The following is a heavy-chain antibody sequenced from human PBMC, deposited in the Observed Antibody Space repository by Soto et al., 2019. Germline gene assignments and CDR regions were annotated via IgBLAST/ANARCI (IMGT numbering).Heavy chain of an antibody. Sequence: EVQLVESGGGLVQPGGSLRLSCAASGFTLSSYWMHWVRQAPGRGLAWVSRINSDGSSTSYADSVKGRFTISRDNAKNTLYLQMNSLRAEDTAVYYCTSGPPMYCSSSSCYASPFDYWGQGTLVTVSS. J-gene: IGHJ4*02. CDR3: TSGPPMYCSSSSCYASPFDY. V-gene: IGHV3-74*01. CDR1: GFTLSSYW. CDR2: INSDGSST. D-gene: IGHD2-2*01.